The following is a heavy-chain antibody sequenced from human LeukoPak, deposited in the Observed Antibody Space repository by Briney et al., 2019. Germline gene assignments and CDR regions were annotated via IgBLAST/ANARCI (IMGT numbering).Heavy chain of an antibody. D-gene: IGHD6-19*01. CDR3: ARDGRAVAGNGGADAFDI. V-gene: IGHV3-30-3*01. Sequence: GGSLRLSCAASGFTFSSYAIHWVRQAPGKGLEWVAVISYDGSNKYYADSVKGRFTISRDNSKNTLYLQMNSLRAEDTAVYYCARDGRAVAGNGGADAFDIWGQGTMVTVSS. CDR1: GFTFSSYA. J-gene: IGHJ3*02. CDR2: ISYDGSNK.